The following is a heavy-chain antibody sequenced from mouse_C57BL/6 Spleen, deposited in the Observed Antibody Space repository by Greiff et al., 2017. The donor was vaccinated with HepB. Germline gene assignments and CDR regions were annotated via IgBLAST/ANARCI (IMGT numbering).Heavy chain of an antibody. D-gene: IGHD1-1*01. J-gene: IGHJ1*03. CDR3: ARSNYYGSRRYFDV. Sequence: QVQLQQSGAELVRPGSSVKLSCKASGYTFTSYWMDWAKQRPGQGLEWIGNIYPSDSETHYNQKFKDKATLTVEKSSSTAYMQLSSLTSEDSAVYYCARSNYYGSRRYFDVWGTGTTVTVSS. V-gene: IGHV1-61*01. CDR1: GYTFTSYW. CDR2: IYPSDSET.